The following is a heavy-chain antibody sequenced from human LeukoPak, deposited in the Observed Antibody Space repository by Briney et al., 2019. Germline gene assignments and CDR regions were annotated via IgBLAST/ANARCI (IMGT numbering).Heavy chain of an antibody. V-gene: IGHV3-23*01. CDR2: ISRSGGST. D-gene: IGHD3-10*01. CDR1: GFTFSDYY. J-gene: IGHJ4*02. Sequence: GGSLRLSCAASGFTFSDYYMSWIRQAPGKGLEWVSAISRSGGSTNYADSVKGRFTISRDNSKNTVYLQMNSLRAEDTAVYFCARDVFGARGVITYFDYWGQGTLVTVSS. CDR3: ARDVFGARGVITYFDY.